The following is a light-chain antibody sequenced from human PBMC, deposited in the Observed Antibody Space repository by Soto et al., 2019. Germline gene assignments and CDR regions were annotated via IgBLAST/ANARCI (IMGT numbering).Light chain of an antibody. CDR1: NIVGKS. CDR2: DDN. CDR3: QVWDSSSDHVV. V-gene: IGLV3-21*02. Sequence: SYELTQPPSVSVAPGQTARITCGGNNIVGKSVHWYHQKPGQAPVLVVHDDNDRPSGIPERFSGSNSGNTATLTISRVEAGDEADYYCQVWDSSSDHVVFGGGTKVTVL. J-gene: IGLJ2*01.